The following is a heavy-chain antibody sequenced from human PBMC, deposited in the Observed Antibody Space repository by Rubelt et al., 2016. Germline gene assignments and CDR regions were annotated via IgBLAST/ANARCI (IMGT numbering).Heavy chain of an antibody. CDR3: ARANHGDYEDY. CDR2: IEAGNGDT. J-gene: IGHJ4*02. D-gene: IGHD4-17*01. Sequence: QVQLVQSGAEVKKPGASVKVSCKASGYTFTNYGMHWVRQAPGQRLEWMGWIEAGNGDTKYSRKLKARVSITRDASANTAYMELSSLRSEDTAVYYCARANHGDYEDYWGQGTLVTVSS. V-gene: IGHV1-3*01. CDR1: GYTFTNYG.